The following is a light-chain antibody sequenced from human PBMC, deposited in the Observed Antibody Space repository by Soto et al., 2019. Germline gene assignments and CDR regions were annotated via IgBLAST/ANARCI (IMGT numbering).Light chain of an antibody. CDR1: SSDIGIFNY. CDR2: EVT. J-gene: IGLJ3*02. Sequence: QSALTQPASVSGSPGQSITISCTGTSSDIGIFNYVSWYQQHPGKAPKLIIYEVTNRPSGVSDRFSGSKSGNTASLNISGLQPDDEADYYCSSYTSSSTLGVFGGGTKLTVL. CDR3: SSYTSSSTLGV. V-gene: IGLV2-14*01.